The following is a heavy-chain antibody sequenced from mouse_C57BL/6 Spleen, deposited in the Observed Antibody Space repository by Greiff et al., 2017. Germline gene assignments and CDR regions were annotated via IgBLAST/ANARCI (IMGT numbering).Heavy chain of an antibody. J-gene: IGHJ2*01. CDR3: SYDYGSNLSPYFDD. Sequence: VQLQQSGAELVRPGASVTLSCKASGYTFTDYEMHWVKQTPVHGLEWIGAIDPETGGTAYNQKFKGKAILTADKSSSTAYMELRSLTSEDSAVYYCSYDYGSNLSPYFDDWGQGTTLTVAS. V-gene: IGHV1-15*01. CDR2: IDPETGGT. D-gene: IGHD1-1*01. CDR1: GYTFTDYE.